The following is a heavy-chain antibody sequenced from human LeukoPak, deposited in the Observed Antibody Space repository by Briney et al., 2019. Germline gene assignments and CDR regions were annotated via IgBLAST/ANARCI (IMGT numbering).Heavy chain of an antibody. Sequence: GGSLRLSCAASGFTFSDSWMSWVRQAPGKRLEWVSSISSSSSYIYYADSVKGRFTISRDNAKNSLYLQMNSLRAEDTAVYYCARVSIAVAGAVDYWGQGTLVTVSS. CDR3: ARVSIAVAGAVDY. D-gene: IGHD6-19*01. CDR2: ISSSSSYI. V-gene: IGHV3-21*01. CDR1: GFTFSDSW. J-gene: IGHJ4*02.